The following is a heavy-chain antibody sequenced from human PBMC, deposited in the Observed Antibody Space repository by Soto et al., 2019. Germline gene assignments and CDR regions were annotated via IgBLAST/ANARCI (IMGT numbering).Heavy chain of an antibody. Sequence: GGSLRLSCAASGFTFSSYGMHWVRQAPGKGLEWVAVISYDGSNKYYADSVKGRFTISRDNSKNTLYLQMNSLRAEDTAVYYCAKVRWLRLNYYYGMDVWGRGTTVTVSS. CDR2: ISYDGSNK. CDR3: AKVRWLRLNYYYGMDV. J-gene: IGHJ6*02. CDR1: GFTFSSYG. D-gene: IGHD5-12*01. V-gene: IGHV3-30*18.